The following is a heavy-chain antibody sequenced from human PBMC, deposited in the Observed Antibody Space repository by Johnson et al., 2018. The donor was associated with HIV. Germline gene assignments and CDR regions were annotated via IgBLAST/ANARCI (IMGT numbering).Heavy chain of an antibody. CDR3: ARDRAAAGPDAFDI. J-gene: IGHJ3*02. V-gene: IGHV3-30*03. D-gene: IGHD6-13*01. CDR2: ISYDGSNT. CDR1: GFSFDDYG. Sequence: QVQLVESGGGVVRPGGSLRLSCAASGFSFDDYGMHWVRQAPGKGLEWVAVISYDGSNTYYADSVKGRFTISRDNSKNTLYLQMNSLRAEDTAVYYCARDRAAAGPDAFDIWGQGTMVTVSS.